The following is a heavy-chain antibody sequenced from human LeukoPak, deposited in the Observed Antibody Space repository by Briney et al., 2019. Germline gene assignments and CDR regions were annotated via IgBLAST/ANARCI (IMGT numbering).Heavy chain of an antibody. CDR3: ARYNWNYKAFDY. J-gene: IGHJ4*02. CDR2: TYYKSKWYN. D-gene: IGHD1-7*01. CDR1: GDSVSSNSAA. Sequence: SQTLSLTCAISGDSVSSNSAAWNWIRQSPSRGLEWLGRTYYKSKWYNDYAVSVRSRITINPDTSKNQFSLQLNSVTPEDTAMYYCARYNWNYKAFDYWGQGTLVTVSS. V-gene: IGHV6-1*01.